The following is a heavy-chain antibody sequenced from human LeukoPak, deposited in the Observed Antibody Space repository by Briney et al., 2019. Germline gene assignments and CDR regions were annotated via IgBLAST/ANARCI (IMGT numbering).Heavy chain of an antibody. D-gene: IGHD3-9*01. V-gene: IGHV4-31*03. CDR1: GASISSGGSS. Sequence: SQTLSLTCTVSGASISSGGSSWSWIRQHPGMGLEWIGSIYYSGTTYLTPSLKSRVTLSADTSKNQFSLNLNSVTAADTAVYYCARGLRYLYYFDYWGQGTLVTVSS. CDR2: IYYSGTT. CDR3: ARGLRYLYYFDY. J-gene: IGHJ4*02.